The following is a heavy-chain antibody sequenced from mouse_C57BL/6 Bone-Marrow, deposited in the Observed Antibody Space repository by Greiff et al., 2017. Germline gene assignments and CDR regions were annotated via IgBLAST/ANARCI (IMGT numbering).Heavy chain of an antibody. CDR3: ASDGYDDYAMDY. J-gene: IGHJ4*01. CDR1: GYTFTSSW. CDR2: IDPSDSYT. D-gene: IGHD2-2*01. V-gene: IGHV1-69*01. Sequence: QVQLKQPGAELVMPGASVKLSCKASGYTFTSSWMHWVKQRPGQGLEWIGEIDPSDSYTNYNQKFKGKSTLTVDKSSSTAYMQLSSLTSEDSAVYYCASDGYDDYAMDYWGQGTSVTVSS.